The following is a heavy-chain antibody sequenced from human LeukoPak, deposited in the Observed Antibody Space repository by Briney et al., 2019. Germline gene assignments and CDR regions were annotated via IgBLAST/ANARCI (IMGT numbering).Heavy chain of an antibody. CDR2: IYYSGST. CDR1: GGSISSSSYY. J-gene: IGHJ4*02. D-gene: IGHD3-3*01. V-gene: IGHV4-39*01. CDR3: ARHYEAGGAIDY. Sequence: SETLSLTCTVSGGSISSSSYYWGWIRQPPGKRLEWIGSIYYSGSTYYNPSLKSRVTVSVDTSKNQFSLKLSSVTAADTAVYYCARHYEAGGAIDYWGQGTLVTVSS.